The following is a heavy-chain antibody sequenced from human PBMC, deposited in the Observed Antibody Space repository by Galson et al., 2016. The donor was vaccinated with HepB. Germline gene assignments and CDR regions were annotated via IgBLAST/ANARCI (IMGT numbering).Heavy chain of an antibody. V-gene: IGHV3-21*03. Sequence: SLRLSCAASGFSFSNFGMNWVRQAPGKGLEWVSSISSSSAHIYYTDSVKGRLTISRDNAKNSLYLQLGSLRAEDSGVYYCARGFLQRTLDLWGQGTLISFSS. CDR1: GFSFSNFG. J-gene: IGHJ4*02. CDR2: ISSSSAHI. CDR3: ARGFLQRTLDL. D-gene: IGHD2/OR15-2a*01.